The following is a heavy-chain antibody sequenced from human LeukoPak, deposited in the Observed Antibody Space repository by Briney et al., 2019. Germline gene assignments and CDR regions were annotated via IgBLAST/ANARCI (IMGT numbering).Heavy chain of an antibody. CDR2: IYSGGST. V-gene: IGHV3-53*01. CDR3: VRGDYGDYTLSDY. CDR1: GFTVSSNY. J-gene: IGHJ4*02. Sequence: PGGSLRLSCAASGFTVSSNYMSWVRQAPGKGLEWVSVIYSGGSTYYADSVKGRFTISRDNSKNTLYLQMNSLRAEDTAVYYCVRGDYGDYTLSDYWGQGTLVTVSS. D-gene: IGHD4-17*01.